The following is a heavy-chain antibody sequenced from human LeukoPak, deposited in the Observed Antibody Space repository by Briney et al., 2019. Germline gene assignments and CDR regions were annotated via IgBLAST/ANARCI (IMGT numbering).Heavy chain of an antibody. Sequence: EASVKVSCKASGGTFSSYAISWVRQAPGQGLEWMGGIIPIFGTANYAQKFQGRVTITADESTSTAYMELSSLRSEDTAVYYCARVPRCSGGSCPSYFQHWGQGTLVTVSS. J-gene: IGHJ1*01. CDR3: ARVPRCSGGSCPSYFQH. CDR1: GGTFSSYA. D-gene: IGHD2-15*01. V-gene: IGHV1-69*13. CDR2: IIPIFGTA.